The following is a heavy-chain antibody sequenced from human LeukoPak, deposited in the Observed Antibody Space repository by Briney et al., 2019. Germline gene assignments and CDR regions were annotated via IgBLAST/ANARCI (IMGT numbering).Heavy chain of an antibody. D-gene: IGHD3-16*02. V-gene: IGHV4-38-2*01. CDR1: GYSISSGYY. J-gene: IGHJ4*02. CDR2: IYHSGST. Sequence: SETLSLTRAVSGYSISSGYYWGWIRQPPGKGLEWIGSIYHSGSTYYNPSLKSRVTISVDTSKNQFPLKLSSETAADTAVYYCARQEDSGELSPTRGQGTLVTVSS. CDR3: ARQEDSGELSPT.